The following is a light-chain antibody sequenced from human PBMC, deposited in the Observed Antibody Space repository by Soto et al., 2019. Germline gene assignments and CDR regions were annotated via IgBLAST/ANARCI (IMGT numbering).Light chain of an antibody. Sequence: DIQMTQSPSTLSASVGDRVTITFRASQSISIWLAWYQQKPGKAPKLLIYKASTLKSGVPSRFSGSGSGTEFTLTISSLQPDDFATYYCQQFNNFSWTFGQGTKVDI. CDR3: QQFNNFSWT. CDR1: QSISIW. V-gene: IGKV1-5*03. CDR2: KAS. J-gene: IGKJ1*01.